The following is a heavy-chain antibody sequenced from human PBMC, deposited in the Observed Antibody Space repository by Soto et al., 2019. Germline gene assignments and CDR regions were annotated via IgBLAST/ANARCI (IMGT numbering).Heavy chain of an antibody. CDR1: GGSIRSGGYH. D-gene: IGHD1-1*01. Sequence: SETLSLTCSVSGGSIRSGGYHWSWVRQRPGEGLEWIGNIYHTGSAYYTPSLKSRVSFSVDTSKNQVSLKVNSVTAADTAVYYCSRLQVNGGAFDVWGQGTTVTVSS. J-gene: IGHJ3*01. CDR2: IYHTGSA. V-gene: IGHV4-31*03. CDR3: SRLQVNGGAFDV.